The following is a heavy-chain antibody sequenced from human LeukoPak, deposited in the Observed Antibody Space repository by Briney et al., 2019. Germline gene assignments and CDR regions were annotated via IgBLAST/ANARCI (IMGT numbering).Heavy chain of an antibody. J-gene: IGHJ6*04. D-gene: IGHD3-16*01. V-gene: IGHV3-74*01. CDR2: ITKDGSST. Sequence: GGSLRLSCAASGFTFSSSWMHWVRQAPGKGLVWVSRITKDGSSTNYADSVKGRFTTSRDNAKNTLYLQMNSLRDDDTAVYYCARDPGYESWSPFWGGMDVWGNGTTVIVSS. CDR1: GFTFSSSW. CDR3: ARDPGYESWSPFWGGMDV.